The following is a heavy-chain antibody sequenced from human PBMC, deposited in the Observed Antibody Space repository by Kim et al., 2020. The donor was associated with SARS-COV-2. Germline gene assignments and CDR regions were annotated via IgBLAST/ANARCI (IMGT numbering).Heavy chain of an antibody. Sequence: GGSLRLSCAASGFTFSSYAMSWVRQAPGKGLEWVSAISGSGGSTYYADSVKGRFTISRDNSKNTLYLQMNSLRAEDTAVYYCAKAHETQLSPDYYYYYYGMDVWGQGTTVTVSS. CDR2: ISGSGGST. CDR3: AKAHETQLSPDYYYYYYGMDV. V-gene: IGHV3-23*01. J-gene: IGHJ6*02. CDR1: GFTFSSYA. D-gene: IGHD2-2*01.